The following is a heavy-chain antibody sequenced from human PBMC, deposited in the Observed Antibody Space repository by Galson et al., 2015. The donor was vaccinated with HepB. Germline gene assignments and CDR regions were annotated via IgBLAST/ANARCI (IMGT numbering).Heavy chain of an antibody. J-gene: IGHJ3*02. D-gene: IGHD2-21*02. CDR1: GFTFSNYN. CDR3: ARALGVTYALDI. Sequence: SLRLSCAASGFTFSNYNLHWVRQAPGTGLEWVAFILYDGSNKFYADSVEGRFTVSRDNSKNTLFLQMNSLRTEDTAAYFCARALGVTYALDIWGQGTVVTVSS. CDR2: ILYDGSNK. V-gene: IGHV3-30-3*02.